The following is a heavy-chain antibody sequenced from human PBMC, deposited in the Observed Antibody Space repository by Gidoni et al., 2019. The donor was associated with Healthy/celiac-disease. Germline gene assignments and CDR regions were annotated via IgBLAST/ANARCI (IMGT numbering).Heavy chain of an antibody. CDR2: ISSSSSTI. CDR1: GFPFSRHR. Sequence: EVQLVESGGGLVQPGGSLRLSCAASGFPFSRHRMNWVRQAPGKVLGWVSYISSSSSTIYYADSVKGRFTISRDNAKNSLYLQMNSLRAEDTAVYYCARDGFYYDSSGYYYDAFDIWGQGTMVTVSS. V-gene: IGHV3-48*04. CDR3: ARDGFYYDSSGYYYDAFDI. D-gene: IGHD3-22*01. J-gene: IGHJ3*02.